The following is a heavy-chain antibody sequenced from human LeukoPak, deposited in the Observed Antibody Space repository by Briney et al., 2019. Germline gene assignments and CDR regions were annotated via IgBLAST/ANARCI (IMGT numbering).Heavy chain of an antibody. V-gene: IGHV1-69*13. J-gene: IGHJ6*04. CDR1: GGTFRSYA. D-gene: IGHD2-15*01. Sequence: SVKVSCKASGGTFRSYAISWVRQAPGQGLEWMGGIIPIFGTANYAQKFQGRVTITADESTSTAYMELSSLRSEDTAVYYCARSGLGGYYYYGMDVWGKGTTVTVSS. CDR3: ARSGLGGYYYYGMDV. CDR2: IIPIFGTA.